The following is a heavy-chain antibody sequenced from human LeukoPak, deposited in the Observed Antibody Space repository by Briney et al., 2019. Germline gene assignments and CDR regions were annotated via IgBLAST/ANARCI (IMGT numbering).Heavy chain of an antibody. J-gene: IGHJ5*01. CDR3: AGDMRGSAKVWFDS. Sequence: SETLSLTCTVSGGSISDYYWNWIRQPPGKGLEWVAYVHYSGTTKYNPSLQSRVTTAVDMSKKEVSLRLDSVTAADTAVYYCAGDMRGSAKVWFDSWGQGVQVIVSS. CDR2: VHYSGTT. D-gene: IGHD3-10*01. CDR1: GGSISDYY. V-gene: IGHV4-59*12.